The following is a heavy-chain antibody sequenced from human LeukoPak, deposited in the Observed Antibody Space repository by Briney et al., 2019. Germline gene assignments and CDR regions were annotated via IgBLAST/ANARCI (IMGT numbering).Heavy chain of an antibody. D-gene: IGHD3-10*01. Sequence: PGGSLRHSCAASGFTFISYWMSWVRQAPGKGLEWVANIKQDGSEKYYVDSVKGRFTISRDNAKNSLYLQMNSLRAEDTAVYYCARAGSGSYYIYYHYYMDVWGEGTTVTVSS. CDR1: GFTFISYW. V-gene: IGHV3-7*01. J-gene: IGHJ6*03. CDR3: ARAGSGSYYIYYHYYMDV. CDR2: IKQDGSEK.